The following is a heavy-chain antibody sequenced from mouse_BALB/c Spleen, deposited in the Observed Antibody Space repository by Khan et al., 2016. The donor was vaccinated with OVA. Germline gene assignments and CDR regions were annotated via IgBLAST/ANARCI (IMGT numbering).Heavy chain of an antibody. CDR3: ARIVSYWYSEF. CDR1: GYTFTNYG. CDR2: INTYTGEP. Sequence: QIQLVQSGPELKKPGETVKISCKASGYTFTNYGMNWVKQAPGKGLKWMGWINTYTGEPTYADDFKGRFVFSLETSASTANLQINNLKNMYLPTCFCARIVSYWYSEFWGAGTTVTVSS. J-gene: IGHJ1*01. V-gene: IGHV9-1*02.